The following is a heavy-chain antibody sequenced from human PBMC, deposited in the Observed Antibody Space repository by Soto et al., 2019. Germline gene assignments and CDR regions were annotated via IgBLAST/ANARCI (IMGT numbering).Heavy chain of an antibody. V-gene: IGHV5-10-1*01. J-gene: IGHJ6*02. CDR2: IDPSDSYT. CDR3: ARHGKSSVITKTYGMDV. Sequence: GESLKISCKGSGYRFSSQWISWVRQMPGKGLEWMGRIDPSDSYTSYSPSFQGHVTISTDNSISTAYLQWSSLKASDTAMYYCARHGKSSVITKTYGMDVWGQGTTVTVSS. D-gene: IGHD1-1*01. CDR1: GYRFSSQW.